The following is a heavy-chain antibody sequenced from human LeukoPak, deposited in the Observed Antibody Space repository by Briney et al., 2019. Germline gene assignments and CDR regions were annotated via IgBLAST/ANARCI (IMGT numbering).Heavy chain of an antibody. CDR3: ASWSGYYSGWFDP. CDR2: IYYSGST. J-gene: IGHJ5*02. CDR1: GGSISSSSYY. Sequence: SETLSLTCTGSGGSISSSSYYWGWIRQPPGKGLEWIGSIYYSGSTYYNPSLKSRVTISVDTSKNQFSLKLSSVTAADTAVYYCASWSGYYSGWFDPWGQGTLVTVT. D-gene: IGHD3-3*01. V-gene: IGHV4-39*01.